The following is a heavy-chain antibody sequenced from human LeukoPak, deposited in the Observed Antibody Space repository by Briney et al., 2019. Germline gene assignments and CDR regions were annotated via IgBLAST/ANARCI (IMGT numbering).Heavy chain of an antibody. CDR1: GFTFSSYS. CDR2: ISSSSSYI. Sequence: GGSLRLSCAASGFTFSSYSMNWVRQAPGKGLEWVSSISSSSSYIYYADSVKGRFTISRDNAKNSLYLQMNSLRAEDTAVYYCARDGAYYYDSSGYYFRDYWGQGTLVTVSS. D-gene: IGHD3-22*01. CDR3: ARDGAYYYDSSGYYFRDY. V-gene: IGHV3-21*01. J-gene: IGHJ4*02.